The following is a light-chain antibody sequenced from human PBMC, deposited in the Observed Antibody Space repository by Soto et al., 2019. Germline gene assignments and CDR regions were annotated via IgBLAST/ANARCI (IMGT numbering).Light chain of an antibody. CDR3: QQYTGPPTT. V-gene: IGKV3-20*01. J-gene: IGKJ5*01. CDR1: QSVSSSY. Sequence: IVFTHSPGTVALSPGEGATLSCRASQSVSSSYLAWYQQKPGQAPRLLIYGASSRATGIPDRFSGSGSGTDFTLTISRLEPEDSAVYFCQQYTGPPTTFGQGTRLEIK. CDR2: GAS.